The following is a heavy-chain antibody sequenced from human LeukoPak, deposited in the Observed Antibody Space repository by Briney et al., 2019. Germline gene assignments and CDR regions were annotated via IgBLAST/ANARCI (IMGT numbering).Heavy chain of an antibody. CDR1: GFTFSRYW. D-gene: IGHD3-22*01. CDR2: INSDGSTT. Sequence: GGSLRLSCAASGFTFSRYWMHWVRQAPGKGLVWVSRINSDGSTTTYADSVKGRFTISRDNAKNTVSLQMNSLRAEDTGVYYCARAPSEIGGYYPEYFRHWGQGTLVTVSS. V-gene: IGHV3-74*01. J-gene: IGHJ1*01. CDR3: ARAPSEIGGYYPEYFRH.